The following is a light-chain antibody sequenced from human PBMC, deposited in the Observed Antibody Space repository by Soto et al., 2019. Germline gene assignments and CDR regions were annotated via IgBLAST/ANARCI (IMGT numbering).Light chain of an antibody. J-gene: IGLJ1*01. CDR1: SSDVGSYNR. CDR2: EVS. CDR3: SSYTSSSTFGV. V-gene: IGLV2-18*02. Sequence: QSALTQPPSVSGSPGQSVTISCTGTSSDVGSYNRVSWYQQPPGTAPKLMIYEVSNRPSGVPDRFSGSKSGNTASLTISGLQAEDEADYYCSSYTSSSTFGVFGTGTKVIVL.